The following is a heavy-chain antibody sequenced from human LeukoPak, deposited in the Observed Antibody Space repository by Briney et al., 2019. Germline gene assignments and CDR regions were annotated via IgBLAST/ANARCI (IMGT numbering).Heavy chain of an antibody. CDR3: ARDEVTIFGVAPGH. D-gene: IGHD3-3*01. J-gene: IGHJ4*02. V-gene: IGHV4-4*07. CDR1: GGSISSYY. Sequence: PSETLSLTCTVSGGSISSYYWSWIRQPAGKGLEWIGRIYTSGSTNYNPSLRSRVTMSVDTSKNQFSLKLSSVTAADTAVYYCARDEVTIFGVAPGHWGQGTLVTVSS. CDR2: IYTSGST.